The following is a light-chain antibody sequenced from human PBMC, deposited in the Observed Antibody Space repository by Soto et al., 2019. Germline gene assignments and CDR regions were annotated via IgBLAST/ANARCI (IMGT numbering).Light chain of an antibody. CDR1: PSVSSSY. Sequence: EIVLTQSPGPLSLSPGERATLSCRASPSVSSSYLAWYQQKPCQAPRLLISGASSRATGIPDRFSGSGSGTDFTLTISRLEPEDFAVYYCQQYGTTFGQGTKVEFK. CDR2: GAS. V-gene: IGKV3-20*01. J-gene: IGKJ1*01. CDR3: QQYGTT.